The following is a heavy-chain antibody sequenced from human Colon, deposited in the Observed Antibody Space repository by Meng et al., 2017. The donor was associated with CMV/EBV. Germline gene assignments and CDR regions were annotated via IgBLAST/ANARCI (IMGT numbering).Heavy chain of an antibody. CDR3: ARDTRFFGVVIHNWFDP. V-gene: IGHV1-8*03. Sequence: ASVKVSCKASGYTFTSYDINWVRQATGQGLEWMGWMNPNSGNTGYAQKFQGRVTITRNTSISTAYMELSSLRSEDTAVYYCARDTRFFGVVIHNWFDPWGQGTLVTVSS. CDR1: GYTFTSYD. J-gene: IGHJ5*02. CDR2: MNPNSGNT. D-gene: IGHD3-3*01.